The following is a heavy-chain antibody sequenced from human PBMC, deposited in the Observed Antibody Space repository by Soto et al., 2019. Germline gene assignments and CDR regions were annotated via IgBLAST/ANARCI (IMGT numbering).Heavy chain of an antibody. Sequence: QITLKESGPTLVTPTQTLTLTCTFSGFSLSTSGVGVGWIRQPPGKALEYLALIYWDDDKRYSPSLKSRLSVTKDNSRNQVDLTMNNMAPADTGTYYCAHRVYDITSSWDVGFFDCWGQGALVTVSS. V-gene: IGHV2-5*02. CDR2: IYWDDDK. J-gene: IGHJ4*02. D-gene: IGHD3-16*01. CDR3: AHRVYDITSSWDVGFFDC. CDR1: GFSLSTSGVG.